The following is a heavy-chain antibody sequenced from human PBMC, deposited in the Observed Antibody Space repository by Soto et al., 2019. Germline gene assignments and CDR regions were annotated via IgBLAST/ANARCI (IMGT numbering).Heavy chain of an antibody. V-gene: IGHV3-23*01. J-gene: IGHJ4*02. CDR2: IDGSGGST. D-gene: IGHD2-8*02. CDR3: ANDPRGPYW. Sequence: EVQLLESGGGLAQPGGSLRLSCAASGFIFNSYDMSWVRQPPGQGLEWVSGIDGSGGSTYYADSVKGRFSISRDNSKNTLYLQMNSLTVEDTAVYYCANDPRGPYWWGQGILVTVSS. CDR1: GFIFNSYD.